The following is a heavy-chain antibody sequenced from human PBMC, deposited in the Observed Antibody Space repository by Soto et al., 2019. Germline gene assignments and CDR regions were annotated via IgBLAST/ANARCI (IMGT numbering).Heavy chain of an antibody. J-gene: IGHJ4*02. CDR3: ARWGDWMQQVL. V-gene: IGHV4-4*02. CDR2: IYHSGST. CDR1: GGSIRSNKW. D-gene: IGHD5-18*01. Sequence: QVQLQESGPGLVKPSGTLSLTCGVSGGSIRSNKWWSWGRQPPGKGLEWIGEIYHSGSTNYNPSLTGRGTRSVDKSKNQCSLKLNSVTAADTAVYYCARWGDWMQQVLWGQGTLVTVSS.